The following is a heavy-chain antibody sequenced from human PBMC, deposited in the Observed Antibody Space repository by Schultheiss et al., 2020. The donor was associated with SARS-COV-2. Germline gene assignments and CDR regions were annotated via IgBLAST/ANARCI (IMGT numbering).Heavy chain of an antibody. D-gene: IGHD2-2*02. CDR1: GFTFSTYG. J-gene: IGHJ6*02. Sequence: GGSLRLSCAASGFTFSTYGMTWVRQAAGKGLEWVSGINWNGGSTSYADSVKGRFTISRDNAKNTLYLQMNSLRAEDTAVYYCARDRDSYTNGMDVWGQGTTVTVSS. V-gene: IGHV3-20*04. CDR2: INWNGGST. CDR3: ARDRDSYTNGMDV.